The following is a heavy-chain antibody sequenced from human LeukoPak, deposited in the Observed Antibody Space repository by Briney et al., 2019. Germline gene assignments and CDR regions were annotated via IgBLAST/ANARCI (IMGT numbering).Heavy chain of an antibody. CDR3: ARFREYLSGSYYDY. CDR2: ISTSSRTT. J-gene: IGHJ4*02. CDR1: GFTFIKYS. V-gene: IGHV3-48*04. Sequence: GGSLRLSCAASGFTFIKYSMNWVRQAPGKGLEWLSYISTSSRTTYYADSVKGRFTVSRDNAKNSLYLQMNSLRAEDTAVYYCARFREYLSGSYYDYWGQGTLVTVSS. D-gene: IGHD1-26*01.